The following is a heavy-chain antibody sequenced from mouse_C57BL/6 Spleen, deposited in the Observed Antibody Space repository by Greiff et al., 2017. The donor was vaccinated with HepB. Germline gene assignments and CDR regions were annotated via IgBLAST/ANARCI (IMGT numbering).Heavy chain of an antibody. CDR3: ASYDDDGGYAMDY. CDR2: ISDGGSYT. Sequence: EVNVVESGGGLVKPGGSLKLSCAASGFTFSSYAMSWVRQTPEKRLEWVATISDGGSYTYYPDNVKGRFTISRDTAKNNLYLQMSHLKSEDTAIDNCASYDDDGGYAMDYWGQGTSVTASA. J-gene: IGHJ4*01. D-gene: IGHD2-4*01. CDR1: GFTFSSYA. V-gene: IGHV5-4*03.